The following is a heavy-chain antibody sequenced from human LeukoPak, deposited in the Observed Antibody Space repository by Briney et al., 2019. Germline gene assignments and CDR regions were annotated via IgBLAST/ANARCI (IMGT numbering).Heavy chain of an antibody. J-gene: IGHJ4*02. V-gene: IGHV1-18*01. Sequence: ASVKVSCKASGYTFTSYGISWVRQAPGQGLEWMGWISAYNGNTNYAQKLQGRVTMTTDTSTSTAYMELRSLRSDDTAAYYCARQYDFWSGYYMGEFDYWGQGTLVTVSS. D-gene: IGHD3-3*01. CDR2: ISAYNGNT. CDR3: ARQYDFWSGYYMGEFDY. CDR1: GYTFTSYG.